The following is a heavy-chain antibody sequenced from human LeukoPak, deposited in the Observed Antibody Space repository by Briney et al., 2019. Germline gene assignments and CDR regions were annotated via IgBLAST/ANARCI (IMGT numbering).Heavy chain of an antibody. Sequence: GSLRLSCVVSGFTLSSRWMMWVRQAPGKGLEWMTNINRDGSEKNYVDSVKGRFTITRDNAENSLYLQMNSLKVEDTAIYYCATYDSWSGYNIAYWGQGTLVTVSP. D-gene: IGHD3-3*01. CDR1: GFTLSSRW. J-gene: IGHJ4*02. CDR2: INRDGSEK. CDR3: ATYDSWSGYNIAY. V-gene: IGHV3-7*03.